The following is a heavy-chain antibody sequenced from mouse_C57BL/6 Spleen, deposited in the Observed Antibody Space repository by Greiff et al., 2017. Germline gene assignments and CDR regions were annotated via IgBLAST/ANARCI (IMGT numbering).Heavy chain of an antibody. D-gene: IGHD1-1*01. CDR2: IDPETGGT. J-gene: IGHJ2*01. CDR1: GYTFTDYE. V-gene: IGHV1-15*01. CDR3: TGLFIRGY. Sequence: VKLVESGAELVRPGASVTLSCKASGYTFTDYEMHWVKQTPVHGLEWIGAIDPETGGTAYNQKFKGKAILTADKSSSTAYMELRSLTSEDSAVYYCTGLFIRGYWGQGTTLTVSS.